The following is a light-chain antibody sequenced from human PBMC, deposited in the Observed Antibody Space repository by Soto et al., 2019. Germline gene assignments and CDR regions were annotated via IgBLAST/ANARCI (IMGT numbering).Light chain of an antibody. Sequence: EIVLTQSPATLSLSPGERATLSCRASQSVSSYLAWYQQKPGQAPRLLIYDASNRATGIPARFSGSWSRTDFTLTISSLEPEDFAVYYCQQRSNWPPYTFGQGTKLEIK. J-gene: IGKJ2*01. CDR2: DAS. CDR1: QSVSSY. V-gene: IGKV3-11*01. CDR3: QQRSNWPPYT.